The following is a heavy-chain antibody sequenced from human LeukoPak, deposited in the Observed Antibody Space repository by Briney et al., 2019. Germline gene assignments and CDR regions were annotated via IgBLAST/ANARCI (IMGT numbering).Heavy chain of an antibody. D-gene: IGHD3-10*01. CDR3: ARGSPGNYYGSGSYYTFDY. V-gene: IGHV4-34*01. Sequence: PSETLSLTCAVYGGSFSGYYWSWIRQPPGKGLEWIGEINHSGSTNYNPSLKSRVTISVDTSKNQISLKLSSVTAADTAVYYCARGSPGNYYGSGSYYTFDYWGQGTLVTVSS. J-gene: IGHJ4*02. CDR1: GGSFSGYY. CDR2: INHSGST.